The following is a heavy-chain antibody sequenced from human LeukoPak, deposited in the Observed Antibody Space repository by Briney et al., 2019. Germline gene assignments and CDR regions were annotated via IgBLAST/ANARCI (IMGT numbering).Heavy chain of an antibody. CDR2: ISSSSSYI. CDR1: GFTFSSYS. J-gene: IGHJ3*02. CDR3: AREGPDRILGAFDI. V-gene: IGHV3-21*01. Sequence: TSGGSLRLSCAASGFTFSSYSMNWVRQAPGKGLEWVSSISSSSSYIYYADSVKGRFTISRDNAKNSLYLQMNSLRAEDTAVYYCAREGPDRILGAFDIWGQGTMVTVSS. D-gene: IGHD5-18*01.